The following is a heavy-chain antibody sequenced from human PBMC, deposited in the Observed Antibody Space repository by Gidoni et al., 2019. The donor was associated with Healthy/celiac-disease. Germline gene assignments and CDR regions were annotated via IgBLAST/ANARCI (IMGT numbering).Heavy chain of an antibody. CDR1: GGSFSGYY. D-gene: IGHD3-10*01. V-gene: IGHV4-34*01. J-gene: IGHJ3*02. Sequence: QVQLQQWGAGLLKPSETLSLTCAVYGGSFSGYYWSWIRQPPGKGLEWIGEINHSGSTNYNPSLKSRVTISVDTSKNQFSLKLSSVTAADTAVYYCARGRRTMVREFRGNAFDIWGQGTMVTVSS. CDR3: ARGRRTMVREFRGNAFDI. CDR2: INHSGST.